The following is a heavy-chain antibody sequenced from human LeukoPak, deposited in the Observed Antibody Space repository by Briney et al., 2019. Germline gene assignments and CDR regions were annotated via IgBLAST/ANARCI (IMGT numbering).Heavy chain of an antibody. D-gene: IGHD3-10*01. V-gene: IGHV1-69*04. CDR1: GGTFSSYA. J-gene: IGHJ4*02. CDR2: IIPILGIA. CDR3: ARKRAGEYYFDY. Sequence: SVKVSCKASGGTFSSYAISWVRQAPGQGLEWMGRIIPILGIANYAQKFQGRVTITADKSTSTAYMELSSLRSEDTAVYYCARKRAGEYYFDYWGQGTLVTVSS.